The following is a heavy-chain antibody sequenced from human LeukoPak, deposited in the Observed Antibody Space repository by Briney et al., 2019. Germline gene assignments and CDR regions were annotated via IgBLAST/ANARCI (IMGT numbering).Heavy chain of an antibody. CDR2: ISTGDGRT. D-gene: IGHD6-13*01. CDR1: GFTFSSYA. J-gene: IGHJ4*02. CDR3: AKDQVGAAAGTLLHY. V-gene: IGHV3-23*01. Sequence: GASLRLSCAASGFTFSSYAMSWVRQTPGKGLDWVSPISTGDGRTYYADSVKGRFTIFRDNSKNTLYLQMNSLRAEDTAVYYCAKDQVGAAAGTLLHYWGQGTLVTVSS.